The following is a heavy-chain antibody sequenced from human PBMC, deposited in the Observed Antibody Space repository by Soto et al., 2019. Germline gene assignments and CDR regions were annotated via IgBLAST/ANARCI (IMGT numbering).Heavy chain of an antibody. D-gene: IGHD2-2*01. CDR2: ISYDGSNK. CDR1: GITISNYF. J-gene: IGHJ6*02. Sequence: ESVGGVVQPGRSLRVSCAASGITISNYFMYWVRQAPGKGLEWVAAISYDGSNKHYSDSVKGRFTTSRDNSKNTLFLQMNSLRDEDTAVYYCVEGDQYYAMAVWGQGTTVAVSS. CDR3: VEGDQYYAMAV. V-gene: IGHV3-30*18.